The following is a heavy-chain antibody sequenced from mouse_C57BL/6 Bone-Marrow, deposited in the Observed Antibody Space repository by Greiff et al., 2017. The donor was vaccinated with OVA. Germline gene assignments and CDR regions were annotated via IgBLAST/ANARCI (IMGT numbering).Heavy chain of an antibody. V-gene: IGHV1-66*01. D-gene: IGHD4-1*01. CDR1: GYSFTSYY. CDR3: ARDWYYAMDY. Sequence: QVQLKQSGPELVKPGASVKISCKASGYSFTSYYIHWVKQRPGQGLEWIGWIYPGSGNTKYNEKFKGKATLTADTSSSTAYMQLSSLTSEDSAVYYCARDWYYAMDYWGQGTSVTVSS. J-gene: IGHJ4*01. CDR2: IYPGSGNT.